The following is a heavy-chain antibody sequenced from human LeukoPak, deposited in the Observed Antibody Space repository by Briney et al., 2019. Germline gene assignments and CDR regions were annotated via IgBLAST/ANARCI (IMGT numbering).Heavy chain of an antibody. Sequence: GGSLRLSCAASGFTFSNAWMSWVRQAPGKGLEWVGRIKSKNDGGITDYAAPVKGRFTISRDDSKNTLYLQMNSLKTEDTAVYYCTPRARFDPWGQGTLVTVSS. J-gene: IGHJ5*02. CDR2: IKSKNDGGIT. CDR1: GFTFSNAW. CDR3: TPRARFDP. V-gene: IGHV3-15*01.